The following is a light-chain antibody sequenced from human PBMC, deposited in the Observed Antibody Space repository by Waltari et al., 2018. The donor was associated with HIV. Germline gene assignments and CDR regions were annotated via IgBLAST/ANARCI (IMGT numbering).Light chain of an antibody. Sequence: QSALTQPASVSASPGPSLTIPCTGTSSHAGGYTQLSWYQQHPVKAPKLMIYEVSNRPSVVSNRFSGSKSGNTASLTISGLQAEDEADYYCSSYTSSSTPYVVFGGGTKLTVL. CDR3: SSYTSSSTPYVV. V-gene: IGLV2-14*01. CDR2: EVS. CDR1: SSHAGGYTQ. J-gene: IGLJ2*01.